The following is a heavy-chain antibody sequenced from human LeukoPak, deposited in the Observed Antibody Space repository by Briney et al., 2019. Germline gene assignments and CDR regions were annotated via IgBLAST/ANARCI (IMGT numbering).Heavy chain of an antibody. CDR3: AKMGGRVWYKVPET. CDR2: ISGSGQTT. Sequence: GGSLRLSCTASVFNCSVAWVRQTPGMGLEWVSSISGSGQTTYYADFVRGRFTISRDSSKNTVYLQMSGLRVEDTALYYCAKMGGRVWYKVPETWGQGTLVTVSS. J-gene: IGHJ5*02. D-gene: IGHD6-19*01. CDR1: VFNCSV. V-gene: IGHV3-23*01.